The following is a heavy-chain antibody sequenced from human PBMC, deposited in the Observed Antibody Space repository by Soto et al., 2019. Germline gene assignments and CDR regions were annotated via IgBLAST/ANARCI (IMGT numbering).Heavy chain of an antibody. CDR3: ARGASSSYYFGY. V-gene: IGHV4-31*03. J-gene: IGHJ4*02. CDR2: IYYSGST. Sequence: KPSETLSLTCTVSGGSISSGGYYWSWIRQHPGKGLEWIGYIYYSGSTYYNPSLKSRVTISVDTSKNQFSLKLSSVTAADTAVYYCARGASSSYYFGYWGQGTLVTVSS. CDR1: GGSISSGGYY. D-gene: IGHD6-6*01.